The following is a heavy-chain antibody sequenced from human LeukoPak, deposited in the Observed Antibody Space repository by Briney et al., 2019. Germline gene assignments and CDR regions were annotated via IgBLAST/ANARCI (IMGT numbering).Heavy chain of an antibody. D-gene: IGHD3-3*01. CDR3: ARDRLLRYDFWSGYYLFDY. Sequence: PGGSLRLSCAASGFTVSSNYMSWVRQAPGKGLEWVSVIYSGGSTYYADSVKGRFTISRDNSKNTLYLQMNSLRAEDTAVYYCARDRLLRYDFWSGYYLFDYWGQGTLVTVSS. V-gene: IGHV3-53*05. J-gene: IGHJ4*02. CDR2: IYSGGST. CDR1: GFTVSSNY.